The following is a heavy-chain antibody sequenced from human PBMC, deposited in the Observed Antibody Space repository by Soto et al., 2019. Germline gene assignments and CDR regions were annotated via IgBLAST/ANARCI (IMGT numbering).Heavy chain of an antibody. J-gene: IGHJ5*02. V-gene: IGHV4-39*01. CDR2: IYYSGST. CDR3: ARHGGCSSTSCYPNWFDP. D-gene: IGHD2-2*01. CDR1: GGSISSSSYY. Sequence: QLQLQESGPGLVKPSETLSLSCTVSGGSISSSSYYWGWIRQPPGKGLEWIGSIYYSGSTYHNPSVKSRVTMSVETPKNQFSLKLSSVTAADTAVYYCARHGGCSSTSCYPNWFDPWGQGTLVTVSS.